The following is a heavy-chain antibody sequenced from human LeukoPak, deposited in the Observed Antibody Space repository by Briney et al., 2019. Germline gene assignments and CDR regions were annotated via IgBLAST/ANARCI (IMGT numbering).Heavy chain of an antibody. CDR1: GFTFSTYS. CDR3: ARTYGSGSLDY. V-gene: IGHV3-48*01. D-gene: IGHD2-15*01. CDR2: ISSNSRTM. Sequence: PGGSLRLSCAASGFTFSTYSMNSVRQAPGKGLEWLSSISSNSRTMYYADSVKGRFTISRDNAKNSVYLQMNSLRAEDTAVYYCARTYGSGSLDYGGQGTLVTVSS. J-gene: IGHJ4*02.